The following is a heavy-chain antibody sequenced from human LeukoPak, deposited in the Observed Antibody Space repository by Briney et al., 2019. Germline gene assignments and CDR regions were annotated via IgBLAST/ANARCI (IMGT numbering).Heavy chain of an antibody. CDR3: ATLRVREVILDY. J-gene: IGHJ4*02. Sequence: GASVKISCKVSGYTFTYYYMHWVQQAPGKGLEWMGLVDPKDGETIYAEKFQGRVTITADTSTDTAYMELSSLRAEDTAVYYCATLRVREVILDYWGQGTLVTVSS. D-gene: IGHD3-10*01. CDR2: VDPKDGET. CDR1: GYTFTYYY. V-gene: IGHV1-69-2*01.